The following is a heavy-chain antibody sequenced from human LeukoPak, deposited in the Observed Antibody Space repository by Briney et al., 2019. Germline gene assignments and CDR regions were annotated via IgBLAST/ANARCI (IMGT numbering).Heavy chain of an antibody. Sequence: GESLKISCKGSGYSFTSFWIGWVRQMPGKGLEWMGIIYPGDSDTRYSPSFQGQVTISADKSISTAYLQWSSLKASDTAMYYCARTLSPRYDSIQNGWFDPWGQGTLVTVSS. CDR2: IYPGDSDT. CDR1: GYSFTSFW. V-gene: IGHV5-51*01. D-gene: IGHD3-22*01. J-gene: IGHJ5*02. CDR3: ARTLSPRYDSIQNGWFDP.